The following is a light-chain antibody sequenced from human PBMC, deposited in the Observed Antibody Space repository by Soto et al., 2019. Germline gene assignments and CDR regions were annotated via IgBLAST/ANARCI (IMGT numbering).Light chain of an antibody. V-gene: IGKV1-5*01. CDR3: KQYDSSSPT. CDR2: DAS. CDR1: QNISVW. Sequence: DIQMTQSPSTLSASVGDGVTITCRASQNISVWLAWYQQRPGKAPKFLMYDASSLETGVPSRFSDSGSGTEFTLTIRSLQPDASATYYCKQYDSSSPTFGQGTKLEI. J-gene: IGKJ2*01.